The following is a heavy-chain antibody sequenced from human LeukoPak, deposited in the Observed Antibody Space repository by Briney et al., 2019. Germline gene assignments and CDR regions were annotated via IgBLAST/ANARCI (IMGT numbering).Heavy chain of an antibody. CDR3: VATGVSGSYSFDY. CDR2: ISSSGSTI. CDR1: GFTFSDYY. J-gene: IGHJ4*02. D-gene: IGHD3-10*01. Sequence: GGSLRLSCAASGFTFSDYYMSWIRQAPGKGLEWVSYISSSGSTIYYADSVKGRFTISRDNAKNSLYLQMNSLRAEDTAVYYCVATGVSGSYSFDYWGQGTLVTVSS. V-gene: IGHV3-11*01.